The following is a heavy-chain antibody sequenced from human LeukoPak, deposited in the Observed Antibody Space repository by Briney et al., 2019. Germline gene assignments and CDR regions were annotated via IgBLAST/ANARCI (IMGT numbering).Heavy chain of an antibody. CDR1: GFTFSSYW. CDR3: ARDHQYSGSSNYYYYYMDV. CDR2: IKQDGSEK. D-gene: IGHD6-6*01. Sequence: GGSLRLSCAASGFTFSSYWMSWVRQAPGKGLEWVANIKQDGSEKYYVDSVKGRFTISRDNAKNSLYLQMNSLRAEDTAVYYCARDHQYSGSSNYYYYYMDVWGKGTTVTVSS. V-gene: IGHV3-7*01. J-gene: IGHJ6*03.